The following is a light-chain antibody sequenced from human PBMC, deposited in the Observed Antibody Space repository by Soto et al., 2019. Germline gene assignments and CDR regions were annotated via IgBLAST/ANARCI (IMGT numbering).Light chain of an antibody. CDR3: LRHNAYPLT. CDR2: AAS. CDR1: QGIGIF. V-gene: IGKV1-17*01. Sequence: DIQMTQSPSSLSASVGDRVTITCRASQGIGIFLGWFQQKPGRAPKRLIYAASTLESGVPSRFSGSGSGTEFTLTISGLQPEDFATYYCLRHNAYPLTFGQGTKVDVK. J-gene: IGKJ1*01.